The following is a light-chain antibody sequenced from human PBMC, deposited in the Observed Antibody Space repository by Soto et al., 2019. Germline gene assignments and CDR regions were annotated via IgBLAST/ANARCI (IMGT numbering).Light chain of an antibody. CDR1: NSDVGNYNY. J-gene: IGLJ3*02. V-gene: IGLV2-8*01. CDR2: EVS. CDR3: ISYAGNNILV. Sequence: QSVLTQPPSASGSPGQSVTISCTGTNSDVGNYNYVSWYQQHPGKVPKLMIYEVSKRPSGVPDRFSGSKSGNTASLTVSGLQAEGEADYYCISYAGNNILVFGGGTKLTVL.